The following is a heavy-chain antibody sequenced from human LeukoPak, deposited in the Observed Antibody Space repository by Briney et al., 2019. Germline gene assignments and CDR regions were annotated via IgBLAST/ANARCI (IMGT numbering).Heavy chain of an antibody. D-gene: IGHD3-9*01. CDR3: AKTGSGVNTYYDILTGLSSQAFDI. V-gene: IGHV4-39*01. CDR1: GGSISSSSYY. CDR2: IYYSGST. J-gene: IGHJ3*02. Sequence: PSETLSLTCTVSGGSISSSSYYWGWIRQPPGKGLEWIGSIYYSGSTYYNPSLKSRVTISVDTSKNQFSLKLSSVTAADTAVYYCAKTGSGVNTYYDILTGLSSQAFDIWGQGAMVTVSS.